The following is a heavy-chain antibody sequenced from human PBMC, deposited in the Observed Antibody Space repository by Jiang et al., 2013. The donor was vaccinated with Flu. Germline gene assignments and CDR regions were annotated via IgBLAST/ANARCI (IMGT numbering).Heavy chain of an antibody. V-gene: IGHV3-48*03. CDR2: ISSSGSTI. CDR1: GFTFSSYE. J-gene: IGHJ4*02. Sequence: GLVQPGGSLRLSCAASGFTFSSYEMNWVRQAPGKGLEWVSYISSSGSTIYYADSVKGRFTISRDNAKNSLYLQMNSLRAEDTAVYYCASNGAGYSVDYWGQGTLVTVSS. D-gene: IGHD3-9*01. CDR3: ASNGAGYSVDY.